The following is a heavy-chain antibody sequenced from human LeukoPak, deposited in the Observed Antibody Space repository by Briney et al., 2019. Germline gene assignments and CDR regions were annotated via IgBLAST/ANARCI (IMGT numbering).Heavy chain of an antibody. Sequence: SGTLSLTCGVSGYSIRSGYYWGWIRQPPGKGLEWIGIVYHSGSTYYNPSLKIRLTVSVDTSRNHFSLNLTSVTAADTAVYYCVRGGSFGSGSDFDYWGQGILVTVSS. CDR2: VYHSGST. J-gene: IGHJ4*02. D-gene: IGHD6-19*01. CDR1: GYSIRSGYY. V-gene: IGHV4-38-2*01. CDR3: VRGGSFGSGSDFDY.